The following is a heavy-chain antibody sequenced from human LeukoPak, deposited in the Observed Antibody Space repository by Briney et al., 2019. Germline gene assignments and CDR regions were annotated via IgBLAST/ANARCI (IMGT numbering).Heavy chain of an antibody. D-gene: IGHD3-3*01. V-gene: IGHV3-64*02. Sequence: GGSLRLSCAASGFTFTNHPMHWVRQTSGKRLEYVSAISPSGHRTWYADSVRGRFTISRDNSKNTMYLQMGSLRPEDMGVYYCARGRTIFGDEYYFDYWGQGTLVTVSS. J-gene: IGHJ4*02. CDR3: ARGRTIFGDEYYFDY. CDR1: GFTFTNHP. CDR2: ISPSGHRT.